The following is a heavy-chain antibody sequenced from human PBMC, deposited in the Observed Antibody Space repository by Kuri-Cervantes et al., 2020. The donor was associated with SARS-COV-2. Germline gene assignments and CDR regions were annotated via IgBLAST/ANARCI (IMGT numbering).Heavy chain of an antibody. CDR3: ARVTADWTPDGFDI. D-gene: IGHD1-1*01. V-gene: IGHV1-18*01. CDR2: ISAYNGNT. CDR1: GYTFTSYG. Sequence: ASVKVSCKASGYTFTSYGISWVRQAPGQGLEWMGWISAYNGNTNYAQKLQGRVTMTRDTSTSTAYMELSSLRSEDSAIYYCARVTADWTPDGFDIWGKGTMVTVSS. J-gene: IGHJ3*02.